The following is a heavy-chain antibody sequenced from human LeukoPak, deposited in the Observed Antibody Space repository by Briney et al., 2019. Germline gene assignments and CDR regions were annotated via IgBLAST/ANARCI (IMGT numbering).Heavy chain of an antibody. V-gene: IGHV3-74*01. J-gene: IGHJ3*01. CDR2: INCDGRST. Sequence: GGSLRLSCAASGFTFSTYWMRWIRQAPGKGLVWISCINCDGRSTGHADSVKGRFTISIENAKTTLYLQMNSLRAEDTAVYYCAREAKSGYGSDDDAFDFWGQGTMVTVSS. D-gene: IGHD6-19*01. CDR3: AREAKSGYGSDDDAFDF. CDR1: GFTFSTYW.